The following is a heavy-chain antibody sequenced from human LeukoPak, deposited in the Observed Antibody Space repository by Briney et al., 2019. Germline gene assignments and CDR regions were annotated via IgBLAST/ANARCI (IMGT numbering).Heavy chain of an antibody. V-gene: IGHV3-7*01. CDR1: GITFSRHW. J-gene: IGHJ4*02. CDR2: IKQDGSEK. D-gene: IGHD3-9*01. Sequence: GGSLRLSCVASGITFSRHWMKWVRQAPGKELEWVANIKQDGSEKFYVDSVKGRFTISRDNAKNSLYLQMTSLRPEDTALYYCAGGTGWLIDSWGQGTLVTVSS. CDR3: AGGTGWLIDS.